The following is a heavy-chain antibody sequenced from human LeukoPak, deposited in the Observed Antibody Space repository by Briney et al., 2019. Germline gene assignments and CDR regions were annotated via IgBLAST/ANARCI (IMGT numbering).Heavy chain of an antibody. CDR1: GGSISSYY. D-gene: IGHD5-12*01. CDR3: ARVSGYDWESFYDY. J-gene: IGHJ4*02. V-gene: IGHV4-59*01. CDR2: IYYSGST. Sequence: PSETLSLTCTVSGGSISSYYWSWIRQPPGKGLEWLGYIYYSGSTNYNPSLKSRVTISVETSKNQFSLKLSSVTAADTAMYYCARVSGYDWESFYDYWGQGSLVTVSS.